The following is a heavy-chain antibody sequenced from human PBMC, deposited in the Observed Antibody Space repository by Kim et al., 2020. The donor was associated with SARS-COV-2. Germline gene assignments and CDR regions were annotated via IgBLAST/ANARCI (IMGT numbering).Heavy chain of an antibody. J-gene: IGHJ6*02. Sequence: YADSVRGRFTISRDNSKNALSLQVNSLRAEYTAVYFCAKDRRTYYYGIDVWGQGTTVTVSS. CDR3: AKDRRTYYYGIDV. V-gene: IGHV3-30*02.